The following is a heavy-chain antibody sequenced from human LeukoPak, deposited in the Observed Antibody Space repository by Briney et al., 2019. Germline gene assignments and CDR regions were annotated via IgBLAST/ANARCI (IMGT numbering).Heavy chain of an antibody. CDR1: GCTFSSYA. V-gene: IGHV1-69*04. D-gene: IGHD2/OR15-2a*01. CDR2: IIPILGIA. CDR3: AREGNRGMDV. Sequence: SVKVSCKASGCTFSSYAISWVRQAPGQGLEWMGRIIPILGIANYAQKFQGRVTITADKSTSTAYMELSSLRSEDTAVYYCAREGNRGMDVWGQGTTVTVSS. J-gene: IGHJ6*02.